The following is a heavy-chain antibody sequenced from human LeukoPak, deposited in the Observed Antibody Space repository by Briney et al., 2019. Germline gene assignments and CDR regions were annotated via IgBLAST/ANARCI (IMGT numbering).Heavy chain of an antibody. CDR3: AKSYGDYLGYFDS. Sequence: GGSLSLSCAASGFTFSSCAMSWVRPAPGKGLEWVSGITNGGGTTNYSDAVKGRFTISRDKSKNTLFLQMNSLRAEDTAVYYCAKSYGDYLGYFDSWGQGTLVTVSS. CDR1: GFTFSSCA. J-gene: IGHJ4*02. D-gene: IGHD4-17*01. CDR2: ITNGGGTT. V-gene: IGHV3-23*01.